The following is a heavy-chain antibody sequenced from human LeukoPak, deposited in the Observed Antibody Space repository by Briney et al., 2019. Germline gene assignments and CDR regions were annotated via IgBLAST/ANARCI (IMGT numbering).Heavy chain of an antibody. CDR1: GGSISSGDYY. J-gene: IGHJ6*02. D-gene: IGHD2-21*02. Sequence: SETLSLTCTVSGGSISSGDYYWSWIRQPPGKGLEWIGYIYYSGSTYYNPSLKSRVTISVDTSKNQFSLKLSSVTAADTAVYYCAREGNCGGDCWDYYYGMDVWGQGTTVAVSS. V-gene: IGHV4-30-4*01. CDR2: IYYSGST. CDR3: AREGNCGGDCWDYYYGMDV.